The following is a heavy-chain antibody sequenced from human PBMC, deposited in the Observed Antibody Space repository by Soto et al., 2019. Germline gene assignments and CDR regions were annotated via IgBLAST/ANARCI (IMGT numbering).Heavy chain of an antibody. CDR3: ARPASSYYYGMDV. CDR2: IDPSDSYT. D-gene: IGHD6-6*01. CDR1: GYTFTNNW. J-gene: IGHJ6*02. V-gene: IGHV5-10-1*01. Sequence: GESLKISCKGSGYTFTNNWISWVRQMPGKGLEWMGRIDPSDSYTNYSPSFQGHVTISADKSISTAYLQWSSLKASDTAMYYCARPASSYYYGMDVWGQGTTVTVS.